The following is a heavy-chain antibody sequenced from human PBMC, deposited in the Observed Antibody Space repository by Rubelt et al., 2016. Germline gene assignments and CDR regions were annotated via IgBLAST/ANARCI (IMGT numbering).Heavy chain of an antibody. CDR2: IYYSGST. D-gene: IGHD2-15*01. CDR3: AGGGGGGAFDI. J-gene: IGHJ3*02. Sequence: QVQLQESGPGLVKPSETLSLTCSVSGYSISSGYYWGWIRQPPGKGLEWIGTIYYSGSTYYNPSLNSRVIRSVDTSKIQFSLELMSGTAPDTAVVYCAGGGGGGAFDIWGHGTMVTVSS. CDR1: GYSISSGYY. V-gene: IGHV4-38-2*02.